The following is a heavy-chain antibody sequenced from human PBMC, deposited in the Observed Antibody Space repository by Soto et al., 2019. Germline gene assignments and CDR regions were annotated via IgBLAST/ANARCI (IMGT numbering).Heavy chain of an antibody. CDR2: ISGYNGDT. V-gene: IGHV1-18*01. CDR3: VRDPHHRVSSGYYIFTGYRGFDY. J-gene: IGHJ4*02. CDR1: GYMFTTYG. D-gene: IGHD3-22*01. Sequence: QVQLVQSGAEVQKPGASVKVSCKASGYMFTTYGISWVRQAPGQGLEWMGWISGYNGDTNYAQKLQGRVIMTTDTSTSTAYMELRSLRSDDTAVYFCVRDPHHRVSSGYYIFTGYRGFDYWGQGTLVTVSS.